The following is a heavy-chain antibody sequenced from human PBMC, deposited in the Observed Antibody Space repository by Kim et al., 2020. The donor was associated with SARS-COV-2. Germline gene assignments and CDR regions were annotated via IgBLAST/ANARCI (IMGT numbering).Heavy chain of an antibody. CDR3: ARDRNYYDSRPGPFDY. J-gene: IGHJ4*02. D-gene: IGHD3-22*01. Sequence: GGSLRLSCAASGFTFSSYAMHWVRQAPGKGLEWVAVISYDGSNKYYADSVKGRFTISRDNSKNTLYLQMNSLRAEDTAVYYCARDRNYYDSRPGPFDYWGQGTLVTVSS. CDR1: GFTFSSYA. V-gene: IGHV3-30*04. CDR2: ISYDGSNK.